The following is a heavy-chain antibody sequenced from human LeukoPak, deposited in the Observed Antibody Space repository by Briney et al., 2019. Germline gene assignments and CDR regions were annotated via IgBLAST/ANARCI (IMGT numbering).Heavy chain of an antibody. Sequence: SETLSLTCTVSGYSISSGYYWGWIRQPPGKGLEWIGYIYYSGSTNYNPSLKSRVTISVDTSKNQFSLKLSSVTAADTAVYYCASGLSPAGAEDYWGQGTLVTVSS. V-gene: IGHV4-38-2*02. J-gene: IGHJ4*02. CDR1: GYSISSGYY. CDR3: ASGLSPAGAEDY. CDR2: IYYSGST. D-gene: IGHD2/OR15-2a*01.